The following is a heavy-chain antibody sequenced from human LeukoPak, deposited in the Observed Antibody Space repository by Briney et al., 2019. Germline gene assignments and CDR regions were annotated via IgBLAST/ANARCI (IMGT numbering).Heavy chain of an antibody. Sequence: GGSLRLSCVASGFTFSSYWMSWVRQAPGKGLEWVSGMSWNSGSIGYADSVKGRFTISRDNAKNSLYLQMNSLRAEDTALYYCAKDKGSTMIVVVYFDYWGQGTLVTVSS. J-gene: IGHJ4*02. D-gene: IGHD3-22*01. V-gene: IGHV3-9*01. CDR3: AKDKGSTMIVVVYFDY. CDR1: GFTFSSYW. CDR2: MSWNSGSI.